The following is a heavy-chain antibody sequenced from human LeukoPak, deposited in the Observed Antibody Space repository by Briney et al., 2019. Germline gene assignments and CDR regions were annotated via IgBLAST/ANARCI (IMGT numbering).Heavy chain of an antibody. CDR3: ARTTMVRGTYYMDV. CDR2: IYYSGYT. J-gene: IGHJ6*03. CDR1: GGSFSGYY. V-gene: IGHV4-59*01. Sequence: NSSETLSLTCAVYGGSFSGYYWSWIRQPPGKGLEWIGYIYYSGYTNYNPSLKSRVTISVDTSKNQFSLKLSSVTAADTAVYYCARTTMVRGTYYMDVWGKGTTVTISS. D-gene: IGHD3-10*01.